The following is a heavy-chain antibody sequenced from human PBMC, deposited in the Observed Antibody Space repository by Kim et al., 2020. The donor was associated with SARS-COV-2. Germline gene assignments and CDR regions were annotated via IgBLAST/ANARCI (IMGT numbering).Heavy chain of an antibody. V-gene: IGHV4-30-2*04. D-gene: IGHD6-19*01. Sequence: TPSLKSRVTISVDTSKNQSSLKLSSVTAADTAVYYCARVWAVAGSGYFQRWGQGTLVTVSS. J-gene: IGHJ1*01. CDR3: ARVWAVAGSGYFQR.